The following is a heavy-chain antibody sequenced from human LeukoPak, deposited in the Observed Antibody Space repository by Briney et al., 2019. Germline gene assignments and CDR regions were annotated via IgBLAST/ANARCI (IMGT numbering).Heavy chain of an antibody. CDR1: GFTFSSYS. J-gene: IGHJ4*02. CDR3: ARDKNRGWELPNFDF. CDR2: ISSSSSYI. V-gene: IGHV3-21*04. Sequence: GGSLRLSCAASGFTFSSYSMNWVRQAPGKGLEWVSSISSSSSYIYYADSVKGRFTISRDNAKNSLYLQMNSLRAEDTAVYYCARDKNRGWELPNFDFWGQGTLVTVSS. D-gene: IGHD1-26*01.